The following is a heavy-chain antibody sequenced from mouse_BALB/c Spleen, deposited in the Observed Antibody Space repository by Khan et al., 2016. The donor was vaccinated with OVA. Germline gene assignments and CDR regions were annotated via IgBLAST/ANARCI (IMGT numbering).Heavy chain of an antibody. V-gene: IGHV1S81*02. D-gene: IGHD1-1*02. CDR1: GYTFTSYW. Sequence: QVQLKQSGAELVKAGASVKMSCKASGYTFTSYWMHWVKQRLGQGLEWFAETNPTNGRTYYNEKFKSKATLTADKSSSTAYMLLSGTTFEDSEVYYCARIKKMVATDLDYWGQGTTLTVSS. CDR2: TNPTNGRT. J-gene: IGHJ2*01. CDR3: ARIKKMVATDLDY.